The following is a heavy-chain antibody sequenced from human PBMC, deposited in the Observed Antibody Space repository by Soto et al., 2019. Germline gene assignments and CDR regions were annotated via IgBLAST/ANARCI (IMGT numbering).Heavy chain of an antibody. D-gene: IGHD3-16*01. Sequence: SPALSLTGASCVGSVSCNRSASNCIRQSPSRGLEWLGRTYYRSKWYNDYAVSVKSRITVTPDTSKNQFSLHLNSVTPEDTAVYYCARDFTYYESSDSYFDYPGQAALVTLYS. CDR3: ARDFTYYESSDSYFDY. J-gene: IGHJ4*02. V-gene: IGHV6-1*01. CDR2: TYYRSKWYN. CDR1: VGSVSCNRSA.